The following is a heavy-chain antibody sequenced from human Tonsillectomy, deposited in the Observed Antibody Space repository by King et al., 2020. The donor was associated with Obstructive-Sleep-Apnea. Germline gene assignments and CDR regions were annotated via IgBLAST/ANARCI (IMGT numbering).Heavy chain of an antibody. J-gene: IGHJ4*02. CDR1: GFTFNSYW. CDR3: ARARSSWFIDY. Sequence: VQLVESGGGLVQPGGSLRLSCAASGFTFNSYWMTWVRQAPGKELEWVANIKQHGSEKYYVDSVKGRFTISRDNAKNSLSLQLNSLRVEDTAVYYCARARSSWFIDYWGQGTLVTVSS. V-gene: IGHV3-7*03. CDR2: IKQHGSEK. D-gene: IGHD6-13*01.